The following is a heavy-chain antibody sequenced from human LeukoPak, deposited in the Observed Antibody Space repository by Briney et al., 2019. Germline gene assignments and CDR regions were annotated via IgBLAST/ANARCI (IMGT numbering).Heavy chain of an antibody. J-gene: IGHJ4*02. Sequence: GGSLILSCAASGFTFSSYAMSWVRQAPGKGLEWVSAISGSGGSTYYADSVKGRFTISRDNSKNTLYLQMNSLRAEDTAVYYCAKDVSYGPGSFDYWGQGTLVTVSS. CDR2: ISGSGGST. CDR1: GFTFSSYA. CDR3: AKDVSYGPGSFDY. V-gene: IGHV3-23*01. D-gene: IGHD5-18*01.